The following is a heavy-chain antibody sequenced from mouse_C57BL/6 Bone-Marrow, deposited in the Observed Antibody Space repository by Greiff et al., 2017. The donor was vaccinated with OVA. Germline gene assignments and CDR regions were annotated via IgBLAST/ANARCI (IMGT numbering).Heavy chain of an antibody. J-gene: IGHJ4*01. V-gene: IGHV1-64*01. D-gene: IGHD2-2*01. Sequence: VQLQQPGAELVKPGASVKLSCKASGYTFTRYWMHWVKQRPGQGLEWIGLIHPNSGSTNYNEKFKSKATLTVDKASSTAYMQLSSRTSEDAAVYYCARVGGYLYAMDYWGQGTSVTVSA. CDR2: IHPNSGST. CDR3: ARVGGYLYAMDY. CDR1: GYTFTRYW.